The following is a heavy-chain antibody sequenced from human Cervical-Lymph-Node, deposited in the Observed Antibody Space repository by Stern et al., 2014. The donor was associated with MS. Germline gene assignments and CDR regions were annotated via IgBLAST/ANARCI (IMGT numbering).Heavy chain of an antibody. Sequence: VQLVESGGAVVQPGRPLRLSCAASGFTFSSYGMNWVRQAPGKGLAWVTVISYDGNHKYYAASVKGRFTISRDNSKNTLHLQMNSVTPDDTAIYYCARDYEDTSMLFDHWGQGTLVTVSS. J-gene: IGHJ4*02. V-gene: IGHV3-30*03. CDR1: GFTFSSYG. CDR3: ARDYEDTSMLFDH. D-gene: IGHD2-8*01. CDR2: ISYDGNHK.